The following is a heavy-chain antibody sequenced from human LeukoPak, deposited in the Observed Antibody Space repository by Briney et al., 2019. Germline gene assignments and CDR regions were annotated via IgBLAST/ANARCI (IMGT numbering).Heavy chain of an antibody. CDR1: VFTYGVYA. CDR3: TKHDYGDYLSGL. Sequence: GGPLRLPCTASVFTYGVYAMSWVPQAPGKALEGVSFIRNKGYGVTTEYPASVIGRFPIPIDDSTNIANLQLNSLKTEDTAVYYCTKHDYGDYLSGLWGQGTLVTVSS. V-gene: IGHV3-49*04. D-gene: IGHD4-17*01. J-gene: IGHJ4*02. CDR2: IRNKGYGVTT.